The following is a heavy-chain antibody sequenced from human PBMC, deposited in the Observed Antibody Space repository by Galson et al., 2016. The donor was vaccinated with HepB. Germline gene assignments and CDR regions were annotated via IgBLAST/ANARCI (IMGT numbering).Heavy chain of an antibody. J-gene: IGHJ6*02. V-gene: IGHV3-30*18. CDR1: GFTFSRYG. D-gene: IGHD3/OR15-3a*01. CDR3: AKKDSAGYYYYGMDV. CDR2: ISYDETKK. Sequence: SLRLSCAASGFTFSRYGMHWVRQAPGKGLEWVAVISYDETKKYYADSVKGRFTISRDNSKNTLYLQMNSLRNDDTAVYYCAKKDSAGYYYYGMDVWGQGTTVTVSS.